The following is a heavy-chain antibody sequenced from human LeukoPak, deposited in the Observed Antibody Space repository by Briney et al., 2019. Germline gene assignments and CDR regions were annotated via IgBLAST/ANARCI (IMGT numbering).Heavy chain of an antibody. V-gene: IGHV3-21*01. J-gene: IGHJ1*01. CDR2: ISSRSTYI. Sequence: AGGSLRLSCVASGFTFNNYSMNWVRQAPGKGLEWVSSISSRSTYIYYADSLKGRFTISRDNAKKSLYLQMNSLRAEDTAVYYCARSSSGWYFSQNEYFQHWGQGTQVTVSS. D-gene: IGHD6-19*01. CDR1: GFTFNNYS. CDR3: ARSSSGWYFSQNEYFQH.